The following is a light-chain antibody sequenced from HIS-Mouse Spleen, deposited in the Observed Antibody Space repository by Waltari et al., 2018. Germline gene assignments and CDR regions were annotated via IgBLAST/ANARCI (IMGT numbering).Light chain of an antibody. Sequence: SYELTQPPSVSVSPGQTASITCSGATVGEKYACWYQQKPGQSPVLVIYQDSKRPSGIPERFSGSNSGNTATLTISGTQAMDEADYYCQAWDSSTVVFGGGTKLTVL. J-gene: IGLJ2*01. CDR1: TVGEKY. V-gene: IGLV3-1*01. CDR2: QDS. CDR3: QAWDSSTVV.